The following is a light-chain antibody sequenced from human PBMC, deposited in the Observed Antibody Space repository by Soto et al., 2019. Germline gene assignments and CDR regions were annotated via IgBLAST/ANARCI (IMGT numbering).Light chain of an antibody. CDR2: GAS. Sequence: EIVMTQSPAALSVSPGERVTLSCRASPHIGSNLAWYQQKFGQAPRLLIYGASTRVTGIPARISGSGSGTEFTLTITSLQSEDFGVYHCQQYHNWWTFGQGTKVDFK. V-gene: IGKV3-15*01. CDR3: QQYHNWWT. J-gene: IGKJ1*01. CDR1: PHIGSN.